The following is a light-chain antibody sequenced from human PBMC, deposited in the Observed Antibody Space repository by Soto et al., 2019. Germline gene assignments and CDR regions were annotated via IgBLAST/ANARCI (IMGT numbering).Light chain of an antibody. Sequence: EIVLTQSPGTLSLSPGEGATLSCRASQSVSNNYLAWYQQKPGQAPRLLIYGASNRATGIPDRLSGSGSGTDFTLTISRLEPEDFAVYYCQQYGSSGTFGQGTKVDIK. CDR3: QQYGSSGT. CDR2: GAS. J-gene: IGKJ1*01. CDR1: QSVSNNY. V-gene: IGKV3-20*01.